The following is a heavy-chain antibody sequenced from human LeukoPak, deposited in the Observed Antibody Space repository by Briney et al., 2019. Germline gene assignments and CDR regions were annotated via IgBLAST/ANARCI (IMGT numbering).Heavy chain of an antibody. CDR1: GVTFSSYS. CDR2: ISSSTSYI. Sequence: PGASLKLSCAASGVTFSSYSMNSLRQAPGKGLEWVSSISSSTSYIYYADSVKGRFTISRDNAKNSLYLQMNSLRAEEKAVYYCVRGGEMALIEYWGQGSLVTVSS. D-gene: IGHD5-24*01. CDR3: VRGGEMALIEY. V-gene: IGHV3-21*01. J-gene: IGHJ4*02.